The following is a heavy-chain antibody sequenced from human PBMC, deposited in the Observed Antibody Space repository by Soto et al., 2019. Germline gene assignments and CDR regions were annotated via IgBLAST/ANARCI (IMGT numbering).Heavy chain of an antibody. CDR2: IYYSGST. J-gene: IGHJ4*02. D-gene: IGHD6-13*01. V-gene: IGHV4-31*03. Sequence: SETLSLTCTVSGGSISSGGYYWSWIRQHPGKGLEWIGYIYYSGSTYYNPSLKSRVTISVDTSKNQFSLKLSSVTAADTAVYYCARGWDSSSWSPSDYCGQGTLVTVSS. CDR3: ARGWDSSSWSPSDY. CDR1: GGSISSGGYY.